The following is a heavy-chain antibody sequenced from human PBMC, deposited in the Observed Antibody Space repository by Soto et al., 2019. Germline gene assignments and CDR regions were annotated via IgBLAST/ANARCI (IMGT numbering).Heavy chain of an antibody. CDR3: ASRQRQQLVAYYDYYMDV. CDR2: ISSSGSTI. V-gene: IGHV3-11*01. J-gene: IGHJ6*03. D-gene: IGHD6-6*01. CDR1: GFTFSDYY. Sequence: QVQLVESGGGLVKPGGSLRLSCAASGFTFSDYYMSWIRQAPGKGLEWVSYISSSGSTIYYADSVKGRFTISRDNDKNSLYLQMNSLRAEDTAVYYCASRQRQQLVAYYDYYMDVWGKGTTVTVSS.